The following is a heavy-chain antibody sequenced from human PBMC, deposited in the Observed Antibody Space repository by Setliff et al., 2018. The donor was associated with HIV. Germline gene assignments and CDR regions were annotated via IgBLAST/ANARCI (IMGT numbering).Heavy chain of an antibody. V-gene: IGHV4-38-2*01. CDR2: IYYSGTT. D-gene: IGHD3-22*01. CDR1: GYAISSGYN. Sequence: ASETLSLTCAVSGYAISSGYNWGWIRQPPGKGLEWIGSIYYSGTTYYNPSLKSRVTISVDTSKNQFSLRLNSVTAADTAVYYCARNYDSVGYYYVDYWGQGTLVTVS. CDR3: ARNYDSVGYYYVDY. J-gene: IGHJ4*02.